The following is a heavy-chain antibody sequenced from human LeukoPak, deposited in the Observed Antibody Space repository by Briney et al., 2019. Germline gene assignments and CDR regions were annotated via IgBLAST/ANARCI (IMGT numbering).Heavy chain of an antibody. CDR2: IYYSGST. D-gene: IGHD3-10*01. Sequence: SETLSLTCTVSGGSISSYYWSWIRQPPGKGLEWIGYIYYSGSTNYNPSLKSRVTISVDTSKNQFSLKLSSVTAADTAVYYCASYYYGSGSYYNGYYFDYWGQGTLVTVSS. J-gene: IGHJ4*02. CDR1: GGSISSYY. CDR3: ASYYYGSGSYYNGYYFDY. V-gene: IGHV4-59*08.